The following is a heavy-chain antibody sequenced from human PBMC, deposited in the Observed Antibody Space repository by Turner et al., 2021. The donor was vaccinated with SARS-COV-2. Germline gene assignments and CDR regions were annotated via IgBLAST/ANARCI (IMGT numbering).Heavy chain of an antibody. Sequence: QVQLVQSGAEVKKPGASVTGSCKASGYTFTSYGFSWVRQAPGQGLEGMGWISAYNGNTNYAQKVQGRVTMTTATSTSTAYMELRSLRSDDTAVYYCARAYGSGSYGHYYGMDVWGQGTTVTVSS. J-gene: IGHJ6*02. CDR3: ARAYGSGSYGHYYGMDV. D-gene: IGHD3-10*01. CDR2: ISAYNGNT. CDR1: GYTFTSYG. V-gene: IGHV1-18*01.